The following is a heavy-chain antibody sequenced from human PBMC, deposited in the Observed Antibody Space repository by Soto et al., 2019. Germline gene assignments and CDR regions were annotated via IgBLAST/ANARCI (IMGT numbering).Heavy chain of an antibody. D-gene: IGHD3-22*01. CDR3: ARQKETYYYDSSGLGDAFDI. CDR1: GGSISSYY. CDR2: IYYSGST. V-gene: IGHV4-59*08. Sequence: SETLSLTCTVSGGSISSYYWSWIRQPPGKGLDWIGYIYYSGSTNYNPSLKSRVTISVDTSKNQFSLKLSSVTAADTAVYYCARQKETYYYDSSGLGDAFDIWGQGTMVTVSS. J-gene: IGHJ3*02.